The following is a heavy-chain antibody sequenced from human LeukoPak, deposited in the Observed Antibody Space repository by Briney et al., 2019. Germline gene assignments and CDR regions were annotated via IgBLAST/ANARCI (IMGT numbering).Heavy chain of an antibody. CDR2: MNPNSGNT. CDR3: ARRNDYESDY. D-gene: IGHD4-17*01. Sequence: ASVKVSCKASGYTFTSYDINWVRQAPGQGGEWMGWMNPNSGNTVYAQKLQGRVTITRKTSISTAYMELSSLRSEDTAVYYCARRNDYESDYWGQGTLVTVSS. CDR1: GYTFTSYD. V-gene: IGHV1-8*03. J-gene: IGHJ4*02.